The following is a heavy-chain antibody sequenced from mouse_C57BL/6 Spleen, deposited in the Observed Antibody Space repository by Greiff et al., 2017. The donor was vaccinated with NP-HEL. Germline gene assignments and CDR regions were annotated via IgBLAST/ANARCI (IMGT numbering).Heavy chain of an antibody. CDR3: ARGDYSNYLYAMDY. J-gene: IGHJ4*01. CDR2: ISSGGSYT. CDR1: GFTFSSYG. Sequence: EVHLVESGGDLVKPGGSLKLSCAASGFTFSSYGMSWVRQTPDKRLEWVATISSGGSYTYYPDSVKGRFTISRDNAKNTLYLQMSSLKSEDTAMYYCARGDYSNYLYAMDYWGQGTSVTVSS. D-gene: IGHD2-5*01. V-gene: IGHV5-6*01.